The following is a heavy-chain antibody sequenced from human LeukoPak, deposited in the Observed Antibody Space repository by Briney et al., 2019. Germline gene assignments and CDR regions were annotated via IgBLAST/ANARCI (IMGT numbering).Heavy chain of an antibody. J-gene: IGHJ4*02. CDR1: GFTFSSYS. D-gene: IGHD3-22*01. V-gene: IGHV3-23*01. CDR2: ISGSGGTT. CDR3: AKDEVYYYDSSGYYYGYFDY. Sequence: GGSLRLSCAASGFTFSSYSMNWVRQAPGKGLEWVSAISGSGGTTYYADSVKGRFTISRDNAKNPLYLQMNSLRAEDTAVYYCAKDEVYYYDSSGYYYGYFDYWGQGTLVTVSS.